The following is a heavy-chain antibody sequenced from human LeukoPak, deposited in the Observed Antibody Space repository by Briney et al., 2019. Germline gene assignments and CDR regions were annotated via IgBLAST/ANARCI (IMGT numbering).Heavy chain of an antibody. D-gene: IGHD6-19*01. Sequence: GGSLRLSCAASGFTFSSYAMSWVRQAPGKGLEWVSAISGSGGSTYYADSVKGRFTISRDNSKNTLNLQMNSLRAEDTAVYYCAKKEGPYSSGWDPFDYWGQGTLVTVSS. J-gene: IGHJ4*02. CDR1: GFTFSSYA. CDR3: AKKEGPYSSGWDPFDY. CDR2: ISGSGGST. V-gene: IGHV3-23*01.